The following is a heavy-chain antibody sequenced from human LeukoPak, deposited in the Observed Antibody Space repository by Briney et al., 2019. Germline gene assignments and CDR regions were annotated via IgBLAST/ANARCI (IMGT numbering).Heavy chain of an antibody. CDR1: GYSFTSYW. CDR2: IYPGDSDT. J-gene: IGHJ6*03. CDR3: ARHAIAVAGDVYYYYMDV. V-gene: IGHV5-51*01. Sequence: GESLKISCKGSGYSFTSYWIGWVRQMPGKGLEWMGIIYPGDSDTRYSPSFQGQVTISADKSISTAYLQWSSLKASDTAMYYCARHAIAVAGDVYYYYMDVWGKGTTVTVSS. D-gene: IGHD6-19*01.